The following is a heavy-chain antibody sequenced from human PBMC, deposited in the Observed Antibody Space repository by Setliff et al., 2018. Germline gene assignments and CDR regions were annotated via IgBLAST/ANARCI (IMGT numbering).Heavy chain of an antibody. CDR1: GFTFSSYG. CDR2: IWYDGSNK. D-gene: IGHD2-2*02. V-gene: IGHV3-33*06. CDR3: AKSGGYCSSTSCYSYYYYMDV. Sequence: PGGSLRLSCAASGFTFSSYGMHWFRQAPGKGLEWVAVIWYDGSNKYYADSVKGRFTISRDNSKNTLYLQRNSLRAEDTAVYYCAKSGGYCSSTSCYSYYYYMDVWGKGTTVTVSS. J-gene: IGHJ6*03.